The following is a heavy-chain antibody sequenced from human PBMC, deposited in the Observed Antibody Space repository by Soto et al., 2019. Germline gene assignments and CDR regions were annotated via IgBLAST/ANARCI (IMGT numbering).Heavy chain of an antibody. Sequence: GASVTFSGTASGYTFSGSYIQWLRQAPGQGLGWMGCLNPNSGGTNYAQKFQGRVTVTRDTPTSTAYMELSRLTSDDTAVYYCARSLTEGYCTITGCYTRPLYGMDVWGQGTTVTVSS. V-gene: IGHV1-2*02. CDR3: ARSLTEGYCTITGCYTRPLYGMDV. CDR2: LNPNSGGT. D-gene: IGHD2-2*02. CDR1: GYTFSGSY. J-gene: IGHJ6*02.